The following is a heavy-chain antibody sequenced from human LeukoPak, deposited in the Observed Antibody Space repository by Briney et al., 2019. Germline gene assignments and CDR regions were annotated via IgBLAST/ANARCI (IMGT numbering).Heavy chain of an antibody. CDR1: GGSFSGYY. CDR2: INHSGST. CDR3: ARGRGTLDP. Sequence: SETLSLTCAVYGGSFSGYYWSWTRQPPGKGLEWIGEINHSGSTNYNPSLKSRVTISVDTSKNQFSLKLSSVTAADTAVYYCARGRGTLDPWGQGTLVTVSS. J-gene: IGHJ5*02. V-gene: IGHV4-34*01. D-gene: IGHD1-1*01.